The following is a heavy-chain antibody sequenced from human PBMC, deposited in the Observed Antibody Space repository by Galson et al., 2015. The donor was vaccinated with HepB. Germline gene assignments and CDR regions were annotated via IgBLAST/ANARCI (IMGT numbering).Heavy chain of an antibody. CDR2: ISSSSSYT. CDR1: GFTFSDYY. CDR3: ARVWWGGALYYFDY. Sequence: SLRLSCAASGFTFSDYYMSWIRQAPGKGLEWVSYISSSSSYTNYADSVKGRFTISRDNAKNSLYLQMNSLRAEDTAVYYCARVWWGGALYYFDYWGQGTLVTVSS. D-gene: IGHD2-15*01. J-gene: IGHJ4*02. V-gene: IGHV3-11*05.